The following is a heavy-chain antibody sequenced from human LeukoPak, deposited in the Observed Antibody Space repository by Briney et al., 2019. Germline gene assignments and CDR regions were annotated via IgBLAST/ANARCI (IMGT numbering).Heavy chain of an antibody. CDR3: AREGWHYGSGTPFDY. V-gene: IGHV3-64*01. J-gene: IGHJ4*02. Sequence: GGSLRLSCAASGFTFSSYAMHWVRQAPGKGLEYVSAISSNGGSTYYANSVKGRLTISRDNSKNTLYLQMGSLRAEDMAVYYCAREGWHYGSGTPFDYWGQGTLVTVSS. CDR1: GFTFSSYA. D-gene: IGHD3-10*01. CDR2: ISSNGGST.